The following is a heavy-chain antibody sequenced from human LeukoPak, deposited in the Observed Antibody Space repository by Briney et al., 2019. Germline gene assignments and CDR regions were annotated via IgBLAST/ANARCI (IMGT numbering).Heavy chain of an antibody. CDR3: ARVVSPTKFDN. J-gene: IGHJ4*02. CDR2: ISYSGST. CDR1: GGSISSYY. D-gene: IGHD5/OR15-5a*01. V-gene: IGHV4-59*01. Sequence: SETLSLTCSVSGGSISSYYWRWGRQPPGKGLEWIGYISYSGSTNYNPSLKSRVTISLDTSKNQFSLRLSSMTAADTAVYYCARVVSPTKFDNWGQGTLVSVSS.